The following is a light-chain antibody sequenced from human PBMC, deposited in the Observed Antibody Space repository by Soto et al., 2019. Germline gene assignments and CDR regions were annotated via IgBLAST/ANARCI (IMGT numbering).Light chain of an antibody. CDR1: SSNIGAGYD. CDR3: LTYDSRLSGWV. V-gene: IGLV1-40*01. CDR2: SNT. J-gene: IGLJ3*02. Sequence: QSVLTQPPSVSGAPGQRVTISCAGSSSNIGAGYDVHWYQQLAGTAPNLLVYSNTNRPSGVPDRFSGSKSGTSASLAITGLQAEDEAEYYCLTYDSRLSGWVFGGGTKLTVL.